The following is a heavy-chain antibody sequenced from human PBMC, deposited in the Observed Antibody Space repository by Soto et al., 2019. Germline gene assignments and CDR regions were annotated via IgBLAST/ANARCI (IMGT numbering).Heavy chain of an antibody. J-gene: IGHJ4*02. CDR3: ARDYGDPTKFDY. V-gene: IGHV1-3*01. D-gene: IGHD4-17*01. Sequence: ASVKVSCKASGYTFTSYAMHWVRQAPGQRLEWMGWINAGNGNTKYSQKFQGRVTITRDTSASTAYMELSSLRSEDTAVYYCARDYGDPTKFDYWGQGTLVTVSS. CDR2: INAGNGNT. CDR1: GYTFTSYA.